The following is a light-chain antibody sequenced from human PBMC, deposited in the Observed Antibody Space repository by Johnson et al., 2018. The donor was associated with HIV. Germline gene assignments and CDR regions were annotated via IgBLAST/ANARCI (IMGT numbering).Light chain of an antibody. CDR3: GTWVSSLRAGV. Sequence: QSVLTQPPSVSAAPGQKVTISCSGSSSNIGNNYVSWYQQLPGTAPKLLIYDNNKRPSGIPDRFSASKSGTSATLGITGLQTGDEADYYCGTWVSSLRAGVCGAGTKVTVL. J-gene: IGLJ1*01. V-gene: IGLV1-51*01. CDR2: DNN. CDR1: SSNIGNNY.